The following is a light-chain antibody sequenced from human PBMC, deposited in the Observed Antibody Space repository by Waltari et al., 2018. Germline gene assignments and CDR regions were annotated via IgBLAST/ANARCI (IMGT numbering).Light chain of an antibody. CDR3: QQYNYWPWT. Sequence: EIVMTQSPATLSMSPGESATLSCRASQSLNSAFAWYQQKPGQAPRLLIYSTSTRATGTPARFSGSGSGTGFTLTISSLQSEDVAIYYCQQYNYWPWTFGQGTRVEIK. V-gene: IGKV3D-15*01. CDR1: QSLNSA. J-gene: IGKJ1*01. CDR2: STS.